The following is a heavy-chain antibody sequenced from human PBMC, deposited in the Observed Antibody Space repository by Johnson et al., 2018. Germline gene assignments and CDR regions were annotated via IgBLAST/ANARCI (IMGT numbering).Heavy chain of an antibody. CDR2: VYYSGIT. CDR3: ARLEWLNYYYAMDV. CDR1: GDSIISSNYY. Sequence: QVRLQESGPGLVKPSETLSLTCNVSGDSIISSNYYWSWMRQPPGKGLEWLGNVYYSGITYYNPSLKGRVTMSVDTSKNLFSLKLSSVTAADTAVYYCARLEWLNYYYAMDVWGQGTTVTVSS. J-gene: IGHJ6*02. D-gene: IGHD3-3*01. V-gene: IGHV4-39*02.